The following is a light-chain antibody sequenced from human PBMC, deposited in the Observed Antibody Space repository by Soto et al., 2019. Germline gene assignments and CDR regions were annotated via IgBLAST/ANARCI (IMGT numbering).Light chain of an antibody. CDR1: NNDVGAYNY. CDR2: DVS. Sequence: QSALTQPASVSGSPGQSITISCTGTNNDVGAYNYVSWYQQHPGKAPKTMIYDVSNRPSGVSNRFSGSKSGNTASLTISGLQAEDEADYYCSSYTRSNTVLFGGGTKLPVL. CDR3: SSYTRSNTVL. V-gene: IGLV2-14*03. J-gene: IGLJ3*02.